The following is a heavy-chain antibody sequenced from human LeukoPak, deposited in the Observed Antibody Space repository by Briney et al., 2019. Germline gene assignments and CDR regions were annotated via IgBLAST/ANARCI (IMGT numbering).Heavy chain of an antibody. CDR1: GFTFSNYA. J-gene: IGHJ6*03. D-gene: IGHD1-1*01. CDR3: ARTNDYYYYYYMDV. Sequence: PGGSLRLSCVASGFTFSNYAMNWVRQVPGKGLEWVSSITGSGISAYYADSVKGRFTISRDNAKNSLYLQMNSLRAEDTALYYCARTNDYYYYYYMDVWGKGTTVTVSS. V-gene: IGHV3-23*01. CDR2: ITGSGISA.